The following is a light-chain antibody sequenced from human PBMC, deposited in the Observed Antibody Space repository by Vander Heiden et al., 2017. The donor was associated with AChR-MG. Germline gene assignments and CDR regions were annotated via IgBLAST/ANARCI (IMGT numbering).Light chain of an antibody. Sequence: DIQMTQSPSSLSASVGDRVTITCRASQSINSFLNWYQQKPGRAPKFLIYAASTLQSGVPSRFSGSGSGTDFTLTISSLQPEDFATYYCQQSDSTPRTFGQGTKLEIK. CDR3: QQSDSTPRT. CDR1: QSINSF. CDR2: AAS. J-gene: IGKJ2*01. V-gene: IGKV1-39*01.